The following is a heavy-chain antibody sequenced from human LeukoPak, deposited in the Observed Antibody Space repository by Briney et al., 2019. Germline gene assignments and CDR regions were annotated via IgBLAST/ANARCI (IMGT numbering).Heavy chain of an antibody. Sequence: GSLRLSSAASGFTFSNYTISCGRASPGRRLWCGLAICINTYYTDSVKRRITISRDNVKNTLYMHMNRLSAEHTALYYCARDTVPLGATGETGDFFDCWGQGNLVGVSS. J-gene: IGHJ4*02. V-gene: IGHV3-23*01. CDR3: ARDTVPLGATGETGDFFDC. CDR1: GFTFSNYT. CDR2: ICINT. D-gene: IGHD1-1*01.